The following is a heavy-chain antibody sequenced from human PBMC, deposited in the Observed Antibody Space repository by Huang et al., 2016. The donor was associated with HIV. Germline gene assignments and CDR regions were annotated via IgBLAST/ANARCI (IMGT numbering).Heavy chain of an antibody. D-gene: IGHD6-19*01. Sequence: QVQLVQSGPEVKKPGASVKVSCQTSGYIFSNYDINWVRQAPGQGLQWMGWLNPNSGKTAYSQKFQGRVTLTRRTSTGAAYMVLNSLTSQDTAVYYCARLTSGWYQDYWGQGTLVTVSS. V-gene: IGHV1-8*01. CDR2: LNPNSGKT. J-gene: IGHJ4*02. CDR1: GYIFSNYD. CDR3: ARLTSGWYQDY.